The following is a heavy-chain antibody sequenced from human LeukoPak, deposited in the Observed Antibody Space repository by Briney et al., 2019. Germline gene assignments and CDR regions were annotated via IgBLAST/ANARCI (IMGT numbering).Heavy chain of an antibody. CDR2: ISGRGGST. Sequence: PGGSLRLSCAASGFTFSSYAMSWVRQAPGKGLEWVSAISGRGGSTYYADSVKGRFTISKDNSKDTLYMRMSSLRAEDTAVYFCAKRRYDSSGHFDSWGQGTLVTVSS. CDR1: GFTFSSYA. V-gene: IGHV3-23*01. J-gene: IGHJ4*02. CDR3: AKRRYDSSGHFDS. D-gene: IGHD3-22*01.